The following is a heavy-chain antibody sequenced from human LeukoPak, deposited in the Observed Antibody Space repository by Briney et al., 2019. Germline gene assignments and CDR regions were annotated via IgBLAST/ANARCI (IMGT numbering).Heavy chain of an antibody. Sequence: SETLSLTCTVSGVSISSYYWSWIRQPPGKGLEWIGEINHSGSTNYNPSLKSRVTISVDTSKNQFSLKLTSVTAADTAVYYCASYGGNSVYDSWGQGTLVTVSS. CDR1: GVSISSYY. D-gene: IGHD4-23*01. J-gene: IGHJ5*01. CDR3: ASYGGNSVYDS. V-gene: IGHV4-34*01. CDR2: INHSGST.